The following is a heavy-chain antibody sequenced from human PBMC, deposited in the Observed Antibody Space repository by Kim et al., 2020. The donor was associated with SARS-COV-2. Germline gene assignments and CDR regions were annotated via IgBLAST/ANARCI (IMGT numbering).Heavy chain of an antibody. D-gene: IGHD2-15*01. CDR1: GGSISSYY. CDR2: IYYSGST. Sequence: SETLSLTCTVSGGSISSYYWSWIRQPPGKGLEWIGYIYYSGSTNYNPSLKSRVTISVDTSKNQFSLKLSSVTAADTAVYYCARDVGGVGWFDPWGQGTLV. CDR3: ARDVGGVGWFDP. J-gene: IGHJ5*02. V-gene: IGHV4-59*13.